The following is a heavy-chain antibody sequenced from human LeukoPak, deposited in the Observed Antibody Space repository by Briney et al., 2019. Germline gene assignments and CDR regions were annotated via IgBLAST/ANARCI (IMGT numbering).Heavy chain of an antibody. V-gene: IGHV4-39*07. J-gene: IGHJ4*02. Sequence: WVRQLPGKGLEWIGSIYYSGSTYYNPSLKSRVTISVDTSKNQFSLKLSSVTAADTAVYYCARESGYPVLYDILTGYSDYWGQGTLVTVSS. CDR3: ARESGYPVLYDILTGYSDY. CDR2: IYYSGST. D-gene: IGHD3-9*01.